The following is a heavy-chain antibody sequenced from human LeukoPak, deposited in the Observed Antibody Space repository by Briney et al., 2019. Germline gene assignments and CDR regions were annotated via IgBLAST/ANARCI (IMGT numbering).Heavy chain of an antibody. D-gene: IGHD1-26*01. J-gene: IGHJ3*02. CDR3: ATERSYYESPEGSVGAFDI. CDR2: ISSDGSKI. V-gene: IGHV3-30*04. Sequence: GGSLRLSCAASGFIFSNYAMHWVRQAPGKGLEWVALISSDGSKIYYADSVKGRFSISRDNAKNSLYLQMNSLRAEDTAVYYCATERSYYESPEGSVGAFDIWGPGTMVTVSS. CDR1: GFIFSNYA.